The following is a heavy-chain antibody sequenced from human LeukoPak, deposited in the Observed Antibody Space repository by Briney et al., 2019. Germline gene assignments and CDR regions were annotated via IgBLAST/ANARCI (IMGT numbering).Heavy chain of an antibody. CDR2: ISISSSYI. CDR3: ASYVVPAALDY. D-gene: IGHD2-2*01. V-gene: IGHV3-21*01. J-gene: IGHJ4*02. Sequence: GGSLRLSCAASGFTFSSYSMNWVRQAPGKGLEWVSSISISSSYIYYADSVKGRFTISRDNAKNSLYLQMNSLRAEDTAVYSCASYVVPAALDYWGQGTLVTVSS. CDR1: GFTFSSYS.